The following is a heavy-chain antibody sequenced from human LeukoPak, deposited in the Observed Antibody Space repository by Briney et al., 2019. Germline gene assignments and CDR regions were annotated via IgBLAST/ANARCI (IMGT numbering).Heavy chain of an antibody. Sequence: PGGSLRLSCAASGFTFSSYGMHWVRQAPGKGLEWVAFIRYDGSNKYYADSVKGRFTISRDNSKNTLYLQMNSLRAEDTAVYYCATETTAAPSDWYFDLWGRGTLVTVSS. CDR2: IRYDGSNK. V-gene: IGHV3-30*02. J-gene: IGHJ2*01. CDR1: GFTFSSYG. D-gene: IGHD2-2*01. CDR3: ATETTAAPSDWYFDL.